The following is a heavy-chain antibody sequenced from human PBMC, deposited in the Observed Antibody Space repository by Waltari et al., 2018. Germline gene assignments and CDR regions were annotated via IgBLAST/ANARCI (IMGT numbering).Heavy chain of an antibody. Sequence: QVQLQESGPGLVKPSETLSLNCTVSGGSISDYYWIWIRQHAGKGLEWIGRFSTSGKTNYHPSLKSRVTMSIHTSTNQFALRLTSVTAADTAVYYCVRDWRSPSCPHVSMDVWGKGSTVSVSP. CDR2: FSTSGKT. V-gene: IGHV4-4*07. D-gene: IGHD3-10*02. CDR1: GGSISDYY. J-gene: IGHJ6*04. CDR3: VRDWRSPSCPHVSMDV.